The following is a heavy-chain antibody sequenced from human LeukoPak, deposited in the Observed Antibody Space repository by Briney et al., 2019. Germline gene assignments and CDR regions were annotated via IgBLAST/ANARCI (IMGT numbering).Heavy chain of an antibody. CDR2: FDPEDGET. CDR1: GYTLTELS. Sequence: ASVKVSCKVSGYTLTELSMHWVRQAPGKGLEWMGGFDPEDGETIYAQKFQGRVTITADESTSTAYMELTSLRSEDTALYYCARDGLSAFDIWGQGTMVTVSS. J-gene: IGHJ3*02. D-gene: IGHD2/OR15-2a*01. V-gene: IGHV1-24*01. CDR3: ARDGLSAFDI.